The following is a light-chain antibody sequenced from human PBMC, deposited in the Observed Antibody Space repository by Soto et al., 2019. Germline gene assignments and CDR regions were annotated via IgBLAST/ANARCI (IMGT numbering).Light chain of an antibody. V-gene: IGKV3-20*01. Sequence: EIVLTQSPGTLALSPGDRATLSCRASQSFSSTYLAWYQQKPGQAPSLLIYGASSRATGIPDRFSGGGSGTDVSLTISRLDPEDFAVYYCQQYSSSPITFGQGTRLEMK. J-gene: IGKJ5*01. CDR3: QQYSSSPIT. CDR2: GAS. CDR1: QSFSSTY.